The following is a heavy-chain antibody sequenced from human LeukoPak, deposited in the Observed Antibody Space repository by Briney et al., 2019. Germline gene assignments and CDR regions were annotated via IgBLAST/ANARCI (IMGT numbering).Heavy chain of an antibody. D-gene: IGHD3-10*01. CDR2: ISYDGSNK. Sequence: GGSLRLSCAASGFTFSSYGMHWVRQAPGKGLEWVAVISYDGSNKYYADSVKGRFTISRDNSKNTLYLQMNSLRAEDTAVYYCAKPSGSGSYDYGMDVWGQGTTVTVSS. J-gene: IGHJ6*02. CDR3: AKPSGSGSYDYGMDV. V-gene: IGHV3-30*18. CDR1: GFTFSSYG.